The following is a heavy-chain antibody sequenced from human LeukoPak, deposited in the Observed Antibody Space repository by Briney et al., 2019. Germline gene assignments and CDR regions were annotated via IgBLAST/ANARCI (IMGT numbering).Heavy chain of an antibody. D-gene: IGHD3-10*01. CDR1: GFTVSSNY. J-gene: IGHJ6*02. CDR2: IYSGGST. CDR3: AREVTYYYGSGSYSSYGMDV. Sequence: GGSLRLSCAASGFTVSSNYMSWVRQAPGKGLEWVSVIYSGGSTYYADSVKGRFTISRDNSKNTLYLQMNSLRAEDTAVYYCAREVTYYYGSGSYSSYGMDVWGQGTTVTVSS. V-gene: IGHV3-53*01.